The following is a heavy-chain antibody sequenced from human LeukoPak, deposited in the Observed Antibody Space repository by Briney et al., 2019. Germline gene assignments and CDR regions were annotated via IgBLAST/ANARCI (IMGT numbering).Heavy chain of an antibody. Sequence: SETLSLTCTVSGGSISSSSYYWGWIRQPPGKGLEWIGSIYYSGSTYYNPSLKSRVTISVDTSKNQFSLKLRSVTAADTAVYYCARSPKDWLLEEAYCFDYWGQGTLVTVSS. CDR2: IYYSGST. CDR3: ARSPKDWLLEEAYCFDY. CDR1: GGSISSSSYY. J-gene: IGHJ4*02. V-gene: IGHV4-39*01. D-gene: IGHD3/OR15-3a*01.